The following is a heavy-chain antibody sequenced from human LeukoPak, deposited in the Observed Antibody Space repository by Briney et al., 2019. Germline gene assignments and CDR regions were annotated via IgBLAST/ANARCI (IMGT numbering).Heavy chain of an antibody. CDR3: ARHRVYGYDFDY. CDR2: IYPGDSDT. V-gene: IGHV5-51*07. J-gene: IGHJ4*02. Sequence: GEPLKISCKASGYSFTSYWNGCVHQIPGKGLEVMGIIYPGDSDTRYSPSFQGQVTISADKSISTAYLQWSSLKASDTAMYYCARHRVYGYDFDYWGQGTLVTVSS. D-gene: IGHD5-12*01. CDR1: GYSFTSYW.